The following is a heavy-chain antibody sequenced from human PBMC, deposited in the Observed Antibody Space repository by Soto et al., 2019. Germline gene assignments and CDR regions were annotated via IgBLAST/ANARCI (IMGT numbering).Heavy chain of an antibody. CDR1: GFTFSKYA. V-gene: IGHV3-23*01. D-gene: IGHD3-22*01. J-gene: IGHJ6*02. CDR2: TRGNGEYT. Sequence: GGSLRLSCAGSGFTFSKYAMTWVRQAPGKGLEWVSTTRGNGEYTYYADSVKGRFTVSRDNSKNALFLEISSLRAEDTAMYYCAKGGSGNYLTYYYYYGMDVWGQGTTVTVSS. CDR3: AKGGSGNYLTYYYYYGMDV.